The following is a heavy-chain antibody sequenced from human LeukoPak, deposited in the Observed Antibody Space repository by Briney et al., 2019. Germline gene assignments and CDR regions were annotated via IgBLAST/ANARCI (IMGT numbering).Heavy chain of an antibody. CDR1: GYTFTGYY. D-gene: IGHD2-21*02. J-gene: IGHJ4*02. Sequence: ASVKVSCKASGYTFTGYYMHWVRQAPGQGLEWMGWINPNSGGTNYAQKFQGWVTMTRDTSISTAYMELSRLRSDDTAVYYCARGSNIVVGTGIGFDYWGQGILVTVSS. CDR3: ARGSNIVVGTGIGFDY. V-gene: IGHV1-2*04. CDR2: INPNSGGT.